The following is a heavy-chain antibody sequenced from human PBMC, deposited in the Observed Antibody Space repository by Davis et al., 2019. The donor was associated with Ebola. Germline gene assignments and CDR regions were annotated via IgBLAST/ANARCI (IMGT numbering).Heavy chain of an antibody. D-gene: IGHD3-10*01. CDR2: ISYDGSNK. V-gene: IGHV3-30*04. Sequence: GESLKISCAASGFTFSSYAMHWVRQAPGKGLEWVAVISYDGSNKYYADSVKGRFTISRDNSKNTLYLQMNSLRPEDTALYYCAKETSPGSGTYGPYYFGMDVWGKGTTVTVSS. J-gene: IGHJ6*04. CDR3: AKETSPGSGTYGPYYFGMDV. CDR1: GFTFSSYA.